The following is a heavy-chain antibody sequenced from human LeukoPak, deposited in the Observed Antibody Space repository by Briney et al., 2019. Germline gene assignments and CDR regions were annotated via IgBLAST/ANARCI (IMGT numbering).Heavy chain of an antibody. D-gene: IGHD2-15*01. CDR1: GYRFASDW. CDR2: IHPGDSRT. J-gene: IGHJ4*02. Sequence: GESMKIFCKGSGYRFASDWIGWVRQMPGKGLEWMGIIHPGDSRTRYSPSFRGHVTFSVDESISTAYLQWGSLKASDTAIYFCARHSCSGIGCHYDFWGQGTLVTVSS. V-gene: IGHV5-51*01. CDR3: ARHSCSGIGCHYDF.